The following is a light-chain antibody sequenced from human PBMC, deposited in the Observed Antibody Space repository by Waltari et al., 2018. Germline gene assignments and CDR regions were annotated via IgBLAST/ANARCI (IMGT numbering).Light chain of an antibody. J-gene: IGKJ4*01. CDR2: WGC. V-gene: IGKV2-28*01. Sequence: DIVMTQSPLSLPVTPGEAASISCRSNQSLLHSDGNTYLDWYLQRPGQFPRLLVYWGCNRASGVPDRFSGSGSGTDFTRKISRVEADDVGIYYCMQGLQSPTFGGGTKVEIK. CDR1: QSLLHSDGNTY. CDR3: MQGLQSPT.